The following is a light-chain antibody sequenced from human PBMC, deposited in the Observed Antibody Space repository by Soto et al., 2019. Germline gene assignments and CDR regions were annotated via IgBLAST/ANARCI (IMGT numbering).Light chain of an antibody. CDR2: GAS. J-gene: IGKJ1*01. Sequence: ELVMTHSPGTLSISPWQRSTLSSSSSQSVGSNYLAWYQQNPGQAPRLLIYGASSRATGIPDRFSGSGSGTDFTLTISRLEPEDFAVYYCQQYGSSRWTFGQGTKVDIK. V-gene: IGKV3-20*01. CDR3: QQYGSSRWT. CDR1: QSVGSNY.